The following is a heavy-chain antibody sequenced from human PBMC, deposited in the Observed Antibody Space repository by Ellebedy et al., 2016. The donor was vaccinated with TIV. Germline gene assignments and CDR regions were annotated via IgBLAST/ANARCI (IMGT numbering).Heavy chain of an antibody. J-gene: IGHJ4*02. CDR2: MSPDGSAK. CDR3: MAKDEGW. V-gene: IGHV3-7*01. Sequence: GGSLRLXCVGSGITLRNYWMTWVRQAPGRGLEWVANMSPDGSAKFYVDSVRSRFTISRDSVKNSLYLQMNSLRVEDTAVYYCMAKDEGWWGQGTLVTVSS. CDR1: GITLRNYW. D-gene: IGHD6-19*01.